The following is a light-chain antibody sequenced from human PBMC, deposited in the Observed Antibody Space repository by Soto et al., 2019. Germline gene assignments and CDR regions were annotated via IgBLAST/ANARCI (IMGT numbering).Light chain of an antibody. J-gene: IGKJ5*01. Sequence: EIVLTQSPATLSLSPGDRATLSCGASQSVTNNYLAWYQQKPGLAPRLLIYDASYRANGIPDRFSGSGSGTEFTLTISSLQSEDFAVYYCQQYHNWPITFGQGTRLEIK. CDR3: QQYHNWPIT. CDR2: DAS. CDR1: QSVTNNY. V-gene: IGKV3D-20*01.